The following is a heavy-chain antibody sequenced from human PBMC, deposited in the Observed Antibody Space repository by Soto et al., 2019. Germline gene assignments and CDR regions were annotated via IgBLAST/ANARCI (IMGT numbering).Heavy chain of an antibody. J-gene: IGHJ6*04. V-gene: IGHV5-51*01. CDR3: LVPLIAARNSGMEG. CDR1: GYSFTSYW. Sequence: GESLKISCKGSGYSFTSYWIGWVRQMPGKGLEWMGIIYPGDSATRYSPSFQGQVTISAAKSIRPASLKWSSMKASNTPMYYRLVPLIAARNSGMEGGGKGTRVTV. CDR2: IYPGDSAT. D-gene: IGHD6-6*01.